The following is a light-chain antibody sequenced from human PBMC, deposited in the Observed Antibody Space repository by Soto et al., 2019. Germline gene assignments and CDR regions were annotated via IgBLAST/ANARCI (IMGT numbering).Light chain of an antibody. CDR3: QQVKSYPRT. V-gene: IGKV1-27*01. Sequence: DIQMTQSPSSLSASVGYRVTITCRASQGIRHYLAWYQQKPGKVPKLLIYEASNLQSGVPSRFSGRKVGTQFILTIDSLQPEDFATYYCQQVKSYPRTFGGGTKGDNK. CDR2: EAS. CDR1: QGIRHY. J-gene: IGKJ4*01.